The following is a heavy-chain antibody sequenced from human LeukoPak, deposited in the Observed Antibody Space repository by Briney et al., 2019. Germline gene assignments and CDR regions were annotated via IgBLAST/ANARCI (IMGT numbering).Heavy chain of an antibody. CDR2: IYNTGST. CDR3: ASSYYDFWSDTYYFEY. D-gene: IGHD3-3*01. Sequence: PSETLSLTCTGSGGSISGYYWSWIRQPPGKGLEWIGYIYNTGSTNYKSSLKSRVTMSLDTSKNQFSLRLNSVTAADTAVYYCASSYYDFWSDTYYFEYWGQGTLVTVSS. V-gene: IGHV4-59*01. CDR1: GGSISGYY. J-gene: IGHJ4*02.